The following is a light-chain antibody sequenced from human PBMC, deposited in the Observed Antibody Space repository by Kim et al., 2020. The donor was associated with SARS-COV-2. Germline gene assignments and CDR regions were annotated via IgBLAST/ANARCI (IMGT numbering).Light chain of an antibody. Sequence: GQSVTISCTGTSSDVGGYNYVSWDQQHPGKAPKLMIYEVNKRPSGVPDRFSGSKSGNTASLTVSGLQAEDEADYYCSSYAGSNNLVFGGGTQLTVL. CDR1: SSDVGGYNY. J-gene: IGLJ2*01. CDR3: SSYAGSNNLV. V-gene: IGLV2-8*01. CDR2: EVN.